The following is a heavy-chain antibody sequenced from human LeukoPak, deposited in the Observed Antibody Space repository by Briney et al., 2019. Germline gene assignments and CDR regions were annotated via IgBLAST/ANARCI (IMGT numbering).Heavy chain of an antibody. CDR3: ASSTSDPLGSAFDI. J-gene: IGHJ3*02. V-gene: IGHV3-30-3*01. Sequence: PGGSLRLSYVASGFTFSSYAMHWVRQAPGKGLEWVAVISYDGSNKYYADSVKGRFTISRDNSKNTLYLQMNSLRADDTAVYYCASSTSDPLGSAFDIWGQGTMVTVSS. D-gene: IGHD5/OR15-5a*01. CDR2: ISYDGSNK. CDR1: GFTFSSYA.